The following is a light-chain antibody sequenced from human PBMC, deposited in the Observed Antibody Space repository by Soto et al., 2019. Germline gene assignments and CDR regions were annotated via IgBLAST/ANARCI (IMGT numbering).Light chain of an antibody. J-gene: IGKJ1*01. CDR1: QSVSSSY. CDR2: GAS. CDR3: QQYNNWWT. Sequence: EIALTQSPGTLSLSPGERATLSCRATQSVSSSYLAWYQQKPGQAPRLLIYGASTRATGIPARFSGSGSGTEFTLTISSLQSEDFAVYYCQQYNNWWTFGQGTKVDIK. V-gene: IGKV3-15*01.